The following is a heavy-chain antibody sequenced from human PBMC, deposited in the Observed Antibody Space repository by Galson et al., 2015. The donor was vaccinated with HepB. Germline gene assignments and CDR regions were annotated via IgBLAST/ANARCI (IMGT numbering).Heavy chain of an antibody. CDR1: GDSVSSNSAA. Sequence: CAISGDSVSSNSAAWFWIRQSPSRGLEWLGRTYYRSKWYHDYATSVKSRATINPDTSKNQFSLQLNSVTPEDTAVYYCARVPGVVVNRGYFDFWGRGTLVTVSS. J-gene: IGHJ4*02. D-gene: IGHD2-21*01. CDR3: ARVPGVVVNRGYFDF. CDR2: TYYRSKWYH. V-gene: IGHV6-1*01.